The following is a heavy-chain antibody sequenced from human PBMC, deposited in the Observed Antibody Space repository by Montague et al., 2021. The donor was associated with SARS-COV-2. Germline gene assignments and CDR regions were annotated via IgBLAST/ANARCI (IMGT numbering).Heavy chain of an antibody. Sequence: SETLSLTCTVSGGSISSSSYYWGWIRQPPGKGLEWIGSIFYSGSTYYNTSLKSRVTISVDTSKNQFSLGLSSVTAADTAVYYCARFAYFYDSTHAFDIWGQGTMVTVSS. D-gene: IGHD3-22*01. J-gene: IGHJ3*02. CDR1: GGSISSSSYY. V-gene: IGHV4-39*01. CDR3: ARFAYFYDSTHAFDI. CDR2: IFYSGST.